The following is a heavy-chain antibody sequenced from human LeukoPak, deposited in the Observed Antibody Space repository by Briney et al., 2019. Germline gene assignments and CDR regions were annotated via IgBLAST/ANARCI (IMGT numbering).Heavy chain of an antibody. CDR2: ISWNSGSI. J-gene: IGHJ3*02. V-gene: IGHV3-9*01. D-gene: IGHD3-10*01. CDR1: GFTFDDYA. CDR3: AKVWVDAFDI. Sequence: TGGSLRLSCAASGFTFDDYAMHWVRQAPGKGLEWVSGISWNSGSIGYADSVKGRFTISRDNAKNSLYLQMNSLRAEDTALYYCAKVWVDAFDIWGQGTMVTVSS.